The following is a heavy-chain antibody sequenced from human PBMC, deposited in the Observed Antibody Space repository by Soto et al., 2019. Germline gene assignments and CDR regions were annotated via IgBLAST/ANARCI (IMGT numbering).Heavy chain of an antibody. Sequence: QVQLVQSGAEVKKPGSSVKVSCKASGGTFSSYAISWVRQAPGQGLEWMGGIIPIFGTANYAQKFQGRVTITADESTSTAYMELSSLRSEDTAVYYCARGILYGRSYYYYGMDVWGQGTTVTVSS. CDR3: ARGILYGRSYYYYGMDV. J-gene: IGHJ6*02. CDR1: GGTFSSYA. V-gene: IGHV1-69*01. D-gene: IGHD4-17*01. CDR2: IIPIFGTA.